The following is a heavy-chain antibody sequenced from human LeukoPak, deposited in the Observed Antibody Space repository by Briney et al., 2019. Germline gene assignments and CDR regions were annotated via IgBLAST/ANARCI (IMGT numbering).Heavy chain of an antibody. CDR1: GYTFTSYD. V-gene: IGHV1-8*01. CDR2: MNPNSGNT. CDR3: ARGPGYCSSTSCWYYYYGMDV. D-gene: IGHD2-2*01. J-gene: IGHJ6*02. Sequence: ASVKVSCKASGYTFTSYDINWVRQATGQGLEWMGWMNPNSGNTGYAQKFQGRVTMTRNTSISTAYMELSSLRSEDTAVYYCARGPGYCSSTSCWYYYYGMDVWGQGTTVTVSS.